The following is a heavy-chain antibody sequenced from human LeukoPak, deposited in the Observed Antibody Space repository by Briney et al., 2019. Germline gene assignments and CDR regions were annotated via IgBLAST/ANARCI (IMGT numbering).Heavy chain of an antibody. V-gene: IGHV3-23*01. CDR2: ISGSGGST. J-gene: IGHJ4*02. CDR1: RFTFSSYG. Sequence: GGSLRLSCAASRFTFSSYGMHWVRQAPGKGLEWVSAISGSGGSTYYADSVKGRFTISRDNSKNTLYLQMNSLRAEDTAVYYCAKDRRAGSYDYWGQGTLVTVSS. CDR3: AKDRRAGSYDY. D-gene: IGHD3-10*01.